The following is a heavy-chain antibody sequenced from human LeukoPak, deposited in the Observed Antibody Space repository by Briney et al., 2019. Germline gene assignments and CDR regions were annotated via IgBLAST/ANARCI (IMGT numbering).Heavy chain of an antibody. D-gene: IGHD1-14*01. CDR3: ARGLPGIIRGAFDI. CDR1: GGSISSYY. J-gene: IGHJ3*02. Sequence: SETLSLTCTVSGGSISSYYWSWIRQPPGKGLEWIGYIYYSGSTNYNPSLKSRVTISVDTSKNQFSLKLSSVTAADTAVYYCARGLPGIIRGAFDIWGQGTMVTVSS. V-gene: IGHV4-59*01. CDR2: IYYSGST.